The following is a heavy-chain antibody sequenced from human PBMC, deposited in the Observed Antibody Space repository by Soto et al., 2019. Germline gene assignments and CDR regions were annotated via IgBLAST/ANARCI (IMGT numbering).Heavy chain of an antibody. D-gene: IGHD3-3*01. CDR1: GFTFSSYG. Sequence: QVQLVESGGGVVQPGRSLRLSCAASGFTFSSYGMHWVRQAPGKGLEWVAVIWYDGSNKYYADSVKGRFTISRDNSKNSLCLQMNSLRAEDTAVYYCARDEADLTQSIDYCGQGTLVTVSS. J-gene: IGHJ4*02. CDR2: IWYDGSNK. V-gene: IGHV3-33*01. CDR3: ARDEADLTQSIDY.